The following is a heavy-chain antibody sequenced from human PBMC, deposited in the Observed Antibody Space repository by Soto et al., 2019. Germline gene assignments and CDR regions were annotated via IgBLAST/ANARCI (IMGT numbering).Heavy chain of an antibody. V-gene: IGHV4-30-4*01. CDR3: ARGGGSFICRPDPYNLFDS. CDR2: IYYSGST. D-gene: IGHD2-2*01. CDR1: GGSISSGDYS. Sequence: PSETLSLTCTVSGGSISSGDYSWSWIRQPPGKGLEWIGYIYYSGSTYYNPSLKSRVTISVDTSKNQFSLKLRSVTAADTAVYDCARGGGSFICRPDPYNLFDSWGQGTLVTVSS. J-gene: IGHJ5*01.